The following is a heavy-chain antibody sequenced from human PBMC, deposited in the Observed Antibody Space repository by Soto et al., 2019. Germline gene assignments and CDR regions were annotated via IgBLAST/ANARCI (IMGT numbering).Heavy chain of an antibody. CDR1: GGTFSSHA. Sequence: ASVKVSCKASGGTFSSHAISWVRQAPGQGLEWMGGIIPTLGIVKYAQKFQGRVTITADKSTTTAYMELSSLRSEDTAVYYCARDYAPNYYGAGSYLPGYYYGMDVWAQGTTVTVSS. CDR2: IIPTLGIV. J-gene: IGHJ6*02. V-gene: IGHV1-69*10. D-gene: IGHD3-10*01. CDR3: ARDYAPNYYGAGSYLPGYYYGMDV.